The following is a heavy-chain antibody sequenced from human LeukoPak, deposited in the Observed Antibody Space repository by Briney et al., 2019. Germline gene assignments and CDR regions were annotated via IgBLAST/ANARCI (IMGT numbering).Heavy chain of an antibody. CDR1: GYTFTSYD. CDR2: INAGNGNT. V-gene: IGHV1-3*01. J-gene: IGHJ4*02. Sequence: GASVKVSCKASGYTFTSYDINWVRQATGQGLERMGWINAGNGNTKYSQKFQGRVTITRDTSASTDYMELSSLRSEDTAVYYCARDLAKAGNYPSYYFDYWGQGTLVTVSS. D-gene: IGHD4-11*01. CDR3: ARDLAKAGNYPSYYFDY.